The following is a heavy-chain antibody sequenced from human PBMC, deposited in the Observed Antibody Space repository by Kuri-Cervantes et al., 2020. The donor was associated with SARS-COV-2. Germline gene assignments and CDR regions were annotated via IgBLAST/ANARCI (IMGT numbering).Heavy chain of an antibody. V-gene: IGHV3-30-3*01. CDR1: GFTFRSNV. CDR3: AREHTYSVAFDY. Sequence: GESLKISFVVSGFTFRSNVMAWVRQAPGTGLERVAVISYDGSNKYYADSVKGRFSISRDNPKDTLYLQMNSLKPDDTAVYYCAREHTYSVAFDYWGQGTLVTVSS. J-gene: IGHJ4*02. D-gene: IGHD2-15*01. CDR2: ISYDGSNK.